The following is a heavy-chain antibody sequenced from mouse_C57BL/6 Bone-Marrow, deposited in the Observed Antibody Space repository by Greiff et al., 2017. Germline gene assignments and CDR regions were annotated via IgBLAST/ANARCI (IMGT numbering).Heavy chain of an antibody. CDR2: INPYNGGT. CDR3: ARSHYSNYVCYFDY. CDR1: GYTFTDYY. D-gene: IGHD2-5*01. J-gene: IGHJ2*01. Sequence: EVQLQQSGPVLVKPGASVKMSCKASGYTFTDYYMNWVKQSHGKSLEWIGVINPYNGGTSYNQKFKGKDTLTVDKSSSTAYMELNSLTSEDSAVYYCARSHYSNYVCYFDYWGQGTTLTVSS. V-gene: IGHV1-19*01.